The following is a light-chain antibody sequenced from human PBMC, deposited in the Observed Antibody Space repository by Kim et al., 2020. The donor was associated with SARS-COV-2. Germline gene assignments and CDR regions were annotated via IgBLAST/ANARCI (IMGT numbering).Light chain of an antibody. CDR3: QQYDNLPRYT. V-gene: IGKV1-33*01. CDR2: DAS. J-gene: IGKJ2*01. Sequence: DIQMTQSPSSLSASVGDRVTITCQASQDISNYLNWYQQRPGKAPKLLIYDASNLATGVPSRFRGSGSGTDFTFTISSLQPEDIATYYCQQYDNLPRYTFGQGTKLEI. CDR1: QDISNY.